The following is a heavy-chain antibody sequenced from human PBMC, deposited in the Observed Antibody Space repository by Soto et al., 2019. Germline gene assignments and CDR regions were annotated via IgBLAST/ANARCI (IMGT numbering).Heavy chain of an antibody. D-gene: IGHD3-10*01. CDR3: ARAGSGTFYT. CDR1: GFTVSTHY. CDR2: IYTDGST. Sequence: EVQVVESGGGFVQPGGSLRLSCAVSGFTVSTHYMSWVRQAPGKGLQWVSVIYTDGSTSYAGSVKGRFTVSRHISKNMVFLQMNSLITEDTALYYCARAGSGTFYTWGQGTLVTVSS. V-gene: IGHV3-66*01. J-gene: IGHJ4*02.